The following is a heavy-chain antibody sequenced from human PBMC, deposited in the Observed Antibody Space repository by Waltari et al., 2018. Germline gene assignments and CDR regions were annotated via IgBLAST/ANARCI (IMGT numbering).Heavy chain of an antibody. V-gene: IGHV4-59*01. D-gene: IGHD2-15*01. CDR2: IYYSGST. CDR3: ARDGHCSGGSCTLNYYYGMDV. CDR1: GGSISSYY. Sequence: QVQLQESGPGLVKPSETLSLTCTVSGGSISSYYWSWIRQPPGKGPEWIGYIYYSGSTNYNPSLKSRVTISVDTSKNQFSLKLSSVTAADTAVYYCARDGHCSGGSCTLNYYYGMDVWGQGTTVTVSS. J-gene: IGHJ6*02.